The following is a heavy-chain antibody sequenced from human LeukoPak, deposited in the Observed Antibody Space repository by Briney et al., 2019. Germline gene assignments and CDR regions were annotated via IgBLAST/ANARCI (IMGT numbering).Heavy chain of an antibody. Sequence: GGSLRLSCAVSGFTFSSYAMSWVRQAPGRGLEWVSAISDSGDSTYYADSVKGRFTVSRDNSKNTLYLQMNSLRAEDTAIYYCAKKMTITGWLYYFDYWGQGTLVTVSS. CDR2: ISDSGDST. CDR3: AKKMTITGWLYYFDY. J-gene: IGHJ4*02. D-gene: IGHD5-24*01. CDR1: GFTFSSYA. V-gene: IGHV3-23*01.